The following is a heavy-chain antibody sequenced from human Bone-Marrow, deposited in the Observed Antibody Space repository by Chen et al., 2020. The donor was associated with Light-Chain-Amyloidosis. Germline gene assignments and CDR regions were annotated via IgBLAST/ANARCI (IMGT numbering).Heavy chain of an antibody. CDR2: IYPDDSDA. Sequence: EVHLEQSGPEVNKPGESLKISCKGSGYTFPNYWIGWVRQMPGKGREWMGVIYPDDSDARYSPSFEGQVTISADKSITTAYLQWRSLKASDTAMYYCARRRDGYNFDYWGQGTLVTVSS. CDR1: GYTFPNYW. J-gene: IGHJ4*02. V-gene: IGHV5-51*01. D-gene: IGHD5-12*01. CDR3: ARRRDGYNFDY.